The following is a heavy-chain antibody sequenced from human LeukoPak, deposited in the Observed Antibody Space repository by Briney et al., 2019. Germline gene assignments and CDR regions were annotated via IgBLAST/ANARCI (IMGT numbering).Heavy chain of an antibody. J-gene: IGHJ6*03. CDR2: TRHDGRNK. CDR3: AKVAGTTSFYYYMDV. Sequence: GGSLRLSCAASGFIFSSYGMHWVRQAPGKGLEWVSFTRHDGRNKYYADSVKGRFAISRDDSKNTLYLQMNSLRAEDTAVYYCAKVAGTTSFYYYMDVWGKGTTVTVSS. D-gene: IGHD1-7*01. V-gene: IGHV3-30*02. CDR1: GFIFSSYG.